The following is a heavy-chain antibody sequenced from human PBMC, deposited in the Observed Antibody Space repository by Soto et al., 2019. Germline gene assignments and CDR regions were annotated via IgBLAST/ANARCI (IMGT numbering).Heavy chain of an antibody. CDR2: IYYSGST. Sequence: SQTLSLTCTVSGGSISSYYWSWVRQPPGKGLEWIGYIYYSGSTNYNPSLKSRVTISVDTSKNQFSLKLSSVTAADTAVYYCARTRYNWNYGYNWFDPWGQGTLVTVSS. D-gene: IGHD1-7*01. CDR1: GGSISSYY. V-gene: IGHV4-59*01. CDR3: ARTRYNWNYGYNWFDP. J-gene: IGHJ5*02.